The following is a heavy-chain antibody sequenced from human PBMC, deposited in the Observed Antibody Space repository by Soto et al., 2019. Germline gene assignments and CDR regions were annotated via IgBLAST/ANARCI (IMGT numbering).Heavy chain of an antibody. Sequence: QMQLQESGPGLVKPSETLSLTCTVSGGSISRNSYYWGWIRQPPGKGLEWIGSIYYSGSTYYNPYLKSRVTISVDTSKNQFSLKLSAVTAADTAVYYCARQDWNGVDYWGQGTLVTFSA. D-gene: IGHD1-1*01. V-gene: IGHV4-39*01. CDR3: ARQDWNGVDY. CDR1: GGSISRNSYY. J-gene: IGHJ4*02. CDR2: IYYSGST.